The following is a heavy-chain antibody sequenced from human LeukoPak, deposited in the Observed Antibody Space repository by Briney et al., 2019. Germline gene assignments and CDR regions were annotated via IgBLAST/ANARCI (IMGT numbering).Heavy chain of an antibody. V-gene: IGHV3-30*18. Sequence: GGSLRLSCAASGFTFSSYGMHWVRQAPGKGLEWVAVISYDGSNKYYADSVKGRFTISRDNSKNTLYLQMNSLRAEDTAVYYCAKAALPPRTVADYFDYWGQGTLVTVSS. J-gene: IGHJ4*02. CDR1: GFTFSSYG. CDR2: ISYDGSNK. CDR3: AKAALPPRTVADYFDY. D-gene: IGHD6-19*01.